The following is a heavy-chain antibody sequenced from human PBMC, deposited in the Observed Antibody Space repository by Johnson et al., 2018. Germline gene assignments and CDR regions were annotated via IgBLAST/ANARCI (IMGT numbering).Heavy chain of an antibody. D-gene: IGHD6-13*01. J-gene: IGHJ1*01. V-gene: IGHV3-64*04. Sequence: QVQLVESGGDLVQPGGSLRLSCVGSGFTFSSYPMHWVRQSPGKGLEYVSGISSNGDSTYYADSVKGRFTISRDNAKNSLSLQMNSLRAEDTAVYFCAKKREFALAWGQGTLVTVSS. CDR2: ISSNGDST. CDR1: GFTFSSYP. CDR3: AKKREFALA.